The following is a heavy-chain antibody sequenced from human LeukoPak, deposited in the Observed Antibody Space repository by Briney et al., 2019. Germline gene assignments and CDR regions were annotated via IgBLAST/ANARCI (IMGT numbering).Heavy chain of an antibody. V-gene: IGHV3-7*01. CDR3: ASVPGEAGYYDY. Sequence: PGGSLRLSCAASGFTFSSHWMSWVRQAPWKGLEWVASIKQDGSEKYYVDSVKGRFTIARDNAKNSLYLQMSSLRAEDTAVYFCASVPGEAGYYDYWGQGTLVTISS. D-gene: IGHD3-9*01. CDR2: IKQDGSEK. CDR1: GFTFSSHW. J-gene: IGHJ4*02.